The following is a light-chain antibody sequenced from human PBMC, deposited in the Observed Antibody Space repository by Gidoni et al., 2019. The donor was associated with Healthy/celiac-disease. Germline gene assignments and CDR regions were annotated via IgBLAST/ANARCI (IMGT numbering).Light chain of an antibody. CDR3: QAWDSSTSVV. CDR2: QDS. Sequence: SYELTQPPSVSVSPVQTASITCSGDKLGDKYACWYQQKPGQSPVLVIYQDSKRPAGIPERFSGSTSGNTATLTISGTQAMDEADYYCQAWDSSTSVVFGGGTKLTVL. CDR1: KLGDKY. V-gene: IGLV3-1*01. J-gene: IGLJ2*01.